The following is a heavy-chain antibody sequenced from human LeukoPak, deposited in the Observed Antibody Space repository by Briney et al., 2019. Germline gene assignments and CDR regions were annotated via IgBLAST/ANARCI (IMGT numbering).Heavy chain of an antibody. CDR1: GGSISSYY. J-gene: IGHJ5*02. CDR2: IYYSGST. V-gene: IGHV4-59*01. Sequence: PSETLSLTCTVSGGSISSYYWSWIRQPPGKGLEWIGYIYYSGSTNYNPSLKSRVTISVDTSKNQFSLKLSSVTAADTAVYYCAREVYSGPYNWFDPWGQGTLVTVSS. D-gene: IGHD4-11*01. CDR3: AREVYSGPYNWFDP.